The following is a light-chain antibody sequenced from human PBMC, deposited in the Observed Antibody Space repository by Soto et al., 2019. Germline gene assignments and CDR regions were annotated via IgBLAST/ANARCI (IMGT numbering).Light chain of an antibody. Sequence: QPVLTQPPSVSGAPGQRVTISCTGSSSNIGAGYDVHWYQQVPGTAPKLLIYGNTNRPSGVPDRFSGSKSGTSASLAITGLQAEDEVDYYCQSYDSSLNGVFGGGTQLTVL. CDR1: SSNIGAGYD. V-gene: IGLV1-40*01. CDR2: GNT. CDR3: QSYDSSLNGV. J-gene: IGLJ3*02.